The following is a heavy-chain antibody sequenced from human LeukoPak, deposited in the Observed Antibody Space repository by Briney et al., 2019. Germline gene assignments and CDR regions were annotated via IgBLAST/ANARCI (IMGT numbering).Heavy chain of an antibody. CDR1: GGSISSSSYY. J-gene: IGHJ6*02. Sequence: SETLSLTCTVSGGSISSSSYYWGWIRQPPGKGLEWIGEINHSGSTNYNPSLKSRVTISVDTSKNQFSLKLSSATAADTAVYYCARGATVVTPAGYYYYGMDVWGQGTTVTVSS. CDR3: ARGATVVTPAGYYYYGMDV. V-gene: IGHV4-39*07. CDR2: INHSGST. D-gene: IGHD4-23*01.